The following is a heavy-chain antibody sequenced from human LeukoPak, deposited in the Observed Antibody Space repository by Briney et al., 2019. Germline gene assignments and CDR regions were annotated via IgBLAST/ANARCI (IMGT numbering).Heavy chain of an antibody. D-gene: IGHD5-18*01. J-gene: IGHJ4*02. Sequence: GGSLRLSCAASGFTVSSNYMIWVRQAPGKGLEWVSSISGDGTYIYYADSAKGRFTISRDNAKNSLYLQMNSLRAEDTAVYYCARDRWGYSYGGDWGQGTLVTVSS. CDR3: ARDRWGYSYGGD. V-gene: IGHV3-21*01. CDR1: GFTVSSNY. CDR2: ISGDGTYI.